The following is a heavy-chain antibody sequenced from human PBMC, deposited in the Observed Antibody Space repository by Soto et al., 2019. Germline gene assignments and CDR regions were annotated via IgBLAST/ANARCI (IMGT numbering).Heavy chain of an antibody. CDR3: AKHSEYQLLSWLDP. D-gene: IGHD2-2*01. J-gene: IGHJ5*02. CDR2: ISAGGGNT. V-gene: IGHV3-23*01. CDR1: GFSFSTYA. Sequence: EVQLLESGGGLVQPGGSLRLSCAASGFSFSTYAMSWVRQAPGKGLEWVSGISAGGGNTYYADSVRGRFTISRENSKNTVDLQISSLRAEDTALYYCAKHSEYQLLSWLDPWGLGTLVTVSS.